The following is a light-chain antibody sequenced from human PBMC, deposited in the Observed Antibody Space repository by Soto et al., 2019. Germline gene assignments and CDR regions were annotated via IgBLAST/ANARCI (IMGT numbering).Light chain of an antibody. CDR1: QSISSW. CDR2: DAS. Sequence: DIQRTQSPSTLSATVGDRVTITCRASQSISSWLAWYQQKPGKAPKLLIYDASSLESGVPSRFSGSGSWTEFTLTISNLQSEDSAVYYCQQYHKWPPITFGQGARLEFK. CDR3: QQYHKWPPIT. J-gene: IGKJ5*01. V-gene: IGKV1-5*01.